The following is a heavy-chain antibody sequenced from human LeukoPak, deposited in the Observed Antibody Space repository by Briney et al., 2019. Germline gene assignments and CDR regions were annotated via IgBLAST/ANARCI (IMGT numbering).Heavy chain of an antibody. Sequence: SQTHSLTCVISGDSVSSHNAAWNWIRQSPSRGLDWLGRTYYSSTWSNEYAVSVQSRITIRPDTSRNQFSLQLRSVTPEDTAVYYCARDQGGFDSWGQGILVTVSS. CDR1: GDSVSSHNAA. CDR3: ARDQGGFDS. CDR2: TYYSSTWSN. J-gene: IGHJ4*01. V-gene: IGHV6-1*01. D-gene: IGHD2-15*01.